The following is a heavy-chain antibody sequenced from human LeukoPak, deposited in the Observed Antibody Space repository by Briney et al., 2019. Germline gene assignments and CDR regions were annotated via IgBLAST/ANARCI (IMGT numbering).Heavy chain of an antibody. CDR2: INQSGST. CDR1: GGSFSGYY. J-gene: IGHJ4*02. D-gene: IGHD2-2*02. CDR3: ARVFLGYCSSTSCYNRWYFDY. V-gene: IGHV4-34*01. Sequence: SETLSLTCAVYGGSFSGYYWSWIRQPPGKGLEWIGEINQSGSTNYNPSLKSRVTISVDTSKNQFSLKLSSVTAADTAVYYCARVFLGYCSSTSCYNRWYFDYWGQGTLVTVSS.